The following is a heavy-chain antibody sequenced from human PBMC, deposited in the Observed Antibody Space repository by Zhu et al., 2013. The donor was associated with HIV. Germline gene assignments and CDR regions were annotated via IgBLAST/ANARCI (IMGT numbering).Heavy chain of an antibody. J-gene: IGHJ4*02. CDR3: APTTTVVTKGFDY. Sequence: QVQLVQSGAEVKKPGASVKVSCQASGYTFTGYYIHWVRQAPGQGLEWMGWINPNSGGTNYAQKFQGRVTMTRDTSISTAYMELSRLRSDDTAVYYCAPTTTVVTKGFDYWGQGTLVTVSS. V-gene: IGHV1-2*02. CDR1: GYTFTGYY. D-gene: IGHD4-17*01. CDR2: INPNSGGT.